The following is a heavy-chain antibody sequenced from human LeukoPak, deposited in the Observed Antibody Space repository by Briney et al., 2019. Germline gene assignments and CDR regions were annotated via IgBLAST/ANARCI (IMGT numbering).Heavy chain of an antibody. J-gene: IGHJ4*02. Sequence: GRSLRLSCAAFGLTFRDYYMSWIRQAPGKGMEWVSYISSSANNISSADSVKGRFTISRDNAKNSLYLQMNSLRAEDTAVYYCARDPTPYCYDSSGYYLAEVYLDYWGQGTLVTVSS. CDR1: GLTFRDYY. CDR3: ARDPTPYCYDSSGYYLAEVYLDY. D-gene: IGHD3-22*01. V-gene: IGHV3-11*01. CDR2: ISSSANNI.